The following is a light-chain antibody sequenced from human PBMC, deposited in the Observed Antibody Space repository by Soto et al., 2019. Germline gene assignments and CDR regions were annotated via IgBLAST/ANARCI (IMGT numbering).Light chain of an antibody. V-gene: IGKV3-15*01. J-gene: IGKJ4*01. Sequence: EVVTTQSPATLSLSPGERATLSCRASQGLGTNLAWYQQKPGQAPRLLIYAASSRATGVPGRFSGSGSGTEVTLTISSRQSEDFAVYYCQQYNHWPLTFGGGTKVEIK. CDR2: AAS. CDR3: QQYNHWPLT. CDR1: QGLGTN.